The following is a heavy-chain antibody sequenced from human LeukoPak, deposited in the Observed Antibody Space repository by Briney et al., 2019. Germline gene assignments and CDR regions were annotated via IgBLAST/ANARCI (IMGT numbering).Heavy chain of an antibody. D-gene: IGHD6-13*01. Sequence: ASVKVSCKTSGNTFTDYFMNWVRRAPGQGLEWMGWINPNSGDTNYAPKFQGRFTMTRDTSISTDYMELSSLTSDDTAVYYCARLHSSTEVIDSWGQGTLVTVSS. V-gene: IGHV1-2*02. CDR1: GNTFTDYF. CDR2: INPNSGDT. CDR3: ARLHSSTEVIDS. J-gene: IGHJ4*02.